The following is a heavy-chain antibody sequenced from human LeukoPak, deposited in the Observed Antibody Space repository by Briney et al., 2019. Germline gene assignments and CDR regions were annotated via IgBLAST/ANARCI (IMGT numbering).Heavy chain of an antibody. J-gene: IGHJ4*02. V-gene: IGHV3-7*03. CDR3: ARGTTVTYVFDY. Sequence: GGSRSLSCAASGSTFKNYWMNWFRQAPGKGLEWVANIKHDGSEKYYVDSVKGRFTISRDNAKNSLYLQMNSLRAEDTAVYYCARGTTVTYVFDYWGQGTLVTVSS. CDR2: IKHDGSEK. CDR1: GSTFKNYW. D-gene: IGHD4-17*01.